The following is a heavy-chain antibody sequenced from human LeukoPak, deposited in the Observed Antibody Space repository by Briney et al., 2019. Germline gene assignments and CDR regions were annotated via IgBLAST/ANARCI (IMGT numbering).Heavy chain of an antibody. D-gene: IGHD6-19*01. CDR3: ARGGLKQWLAPDY. CDR2: INPNSGGT. Sequence: ASVKVSCKASGYTFTGYYMHWVRQARGQGLEWMGWINPNSGGTNYAQKFQGRVTMTRDTSISTAYMELSRLRSDDTAVYYCARGGLKQWLAPDYWGQGTLVTVSS. J-gene: IGHJ4*02. CDR1: GYTFTGYY. V-gene: IGHV1-2*02.